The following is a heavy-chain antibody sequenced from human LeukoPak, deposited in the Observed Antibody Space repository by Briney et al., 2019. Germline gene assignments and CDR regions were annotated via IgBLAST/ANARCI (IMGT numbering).Heavy chain of an antibody. CDR2: ISSTSTYI. V-gene: IGHV3-21*01. J-gene: IGHJ4*02. CDR3: ATSSVADYFDN. Sequence: SGGSLRLSCAASGFTFSSYSMNWVRQAPGKGLEWVSSISSTSTYIFYADSVKGRFTVSRDNAKNSLHLQMNSLRAEDTAVYYCATSSVADYFDNWGQGTLVTVSS. CDR1: GFTFSSYS.